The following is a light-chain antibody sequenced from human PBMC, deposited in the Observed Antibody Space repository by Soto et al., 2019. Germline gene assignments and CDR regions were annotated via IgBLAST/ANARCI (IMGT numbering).Light chain of an antibody. CDR2: KES. CDR3: QHYNSYSEA. CDR1: QTISSW. Sequence: DLQMTQSPSSLSSSLGDSVTITCRASQTISSWLAWYQQKTGKAPKLLIYKESTLKSGVPSRFSGSGSGTELNLTISSLQPDDFATYYCQHYNSYSEAFGQGTKVDIK. J-gene: IGKJ1*01. V-gene: IGKV1-5*03.